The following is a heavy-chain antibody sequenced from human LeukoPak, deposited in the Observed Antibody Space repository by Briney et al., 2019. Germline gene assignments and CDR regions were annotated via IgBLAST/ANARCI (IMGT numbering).Heavy chain of an antibody. CDR3: ASLLYCSSTSCYTRTLLNDY. D-gene: IGHD2-2*02. V-gene: IGHV3-21*01. Sequence: GGSLRLSCAASGFTFSSYSMNWVRQAPGKGLEWVSSISSSSSYIYYADSVKGRFTISRDNAKNSLYLQMNSLRAEDTAVYYCASLLYCSSTSCYTRTLLNDYWGQGTLVTVSS. J-gene: IGHJ4*02. CDR1: GFTFSSYS. CDR2: ISSSSSYI.